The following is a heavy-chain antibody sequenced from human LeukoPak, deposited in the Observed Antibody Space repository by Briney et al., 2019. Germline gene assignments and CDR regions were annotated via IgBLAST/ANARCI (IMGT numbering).Heavy chain of an antibody. CDR1: AFIFQTYG. D-gene: IGHD3-22*01. V-gene: IGHV3-33*01. CDR2: IWYDGTNK. Sequence: GGSLRLSCTTSAFIFQTYGLYWVRRAPGKGLEWVAAIWYDGTNKNYADSVKGRFVLSRDKSNNTLYLQMNSLRAEDTAVYYCARDGGYYDSSGYPDCWGQGTLVTVSS. CDR3: ARDGGYYDSSGYPDC. J-gene: IGHJ4*02.